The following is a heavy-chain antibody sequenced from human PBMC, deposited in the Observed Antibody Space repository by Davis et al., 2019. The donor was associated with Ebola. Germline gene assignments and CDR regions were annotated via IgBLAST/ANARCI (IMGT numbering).Heavy chain of an antibody. Sequence: GESLMISRTGSGYSFTSYWISWVRQMPGKGLEWMGRIDPSDSYTNYSPSFQGYVTISADKSISTAYLQWSSLKASDTAMYYCARVPHYYMDVWGKGTTVTVSS. D-gene: IGHD2-2*01. CDR3: ARVPHYYMDV. CDR2: IDPSDSYT. J-gene: IGHJ6*03. CDR1: GYSFTSYW. V-gene: IGHV5-10-1*01.